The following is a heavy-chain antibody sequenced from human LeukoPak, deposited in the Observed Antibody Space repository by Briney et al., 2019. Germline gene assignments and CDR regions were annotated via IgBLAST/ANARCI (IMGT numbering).Heavy chain of an antibody. J-gene: IGHJ4*02. CDR1: GFTVSSNY. CDR2: IYSGGST. CDR3: ARCGGDCYPDGYFDY. V-gene: IGHV3-53*01. D-gene: IGHD2-21*02. Sequence: GGSLRLSCAASGFTVSSNYMSWVRQAPGKGLEWVSVIYSGGSTYYADSVKGRFTISRDNSKNTLYLQMNSLRAEDTAVYYCARCGGDCYPDGYFDYWGQGTLVTVSS.